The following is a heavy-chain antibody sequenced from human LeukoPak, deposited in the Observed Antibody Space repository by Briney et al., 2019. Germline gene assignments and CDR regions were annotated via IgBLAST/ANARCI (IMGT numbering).Heavy chain of an antibody. CDR3: AKDQQGFDI. Sequence: GGSLRLSCGASGFTFSSYFMAWVRQTPGKGLEWVSTISGSGARTYYADSVKGRVTISRDNSKNTLYLQMNSLRAEDTAVYYCAKDQQGFDIWGQGTMVTASS. CDR2: ISGSGART. D-gene: IGHD1/OR15-1a*01. CDR1: GFTFSSYF. J-gene: IGHJ3*02. V-gene: IGHV3-23*01.